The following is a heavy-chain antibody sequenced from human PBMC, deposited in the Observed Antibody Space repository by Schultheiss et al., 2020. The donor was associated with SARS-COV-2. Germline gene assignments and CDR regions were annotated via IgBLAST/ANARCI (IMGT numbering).Heavy chain of an antibody. CDR2: IYYSGST. J-gene: IGHJ4*02. CDR1: GGSISSGSYY. CDR3: ARQEWELLPIDY. Sequence: SETLSLTCTVSGGSISSGSYYWSWIRQPPGKGLEWIGSIYYSGSTYYNPSLKSRVTISVDTSKNQFSLKLSSVTAADTAVYYCARQEWELLPIDYWGQGTLVTVSS. D-gene: IGHD1-26*01. V-gene: IGHV4-39*07.